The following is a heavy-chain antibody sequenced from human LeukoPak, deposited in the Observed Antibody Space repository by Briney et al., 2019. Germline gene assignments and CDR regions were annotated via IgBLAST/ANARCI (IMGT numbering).Heavy chain of an antibody. CDR1: GGTFSSYA. D-gene: IGHD3-10*01. CDR3: ASLGWFGELFQSNYYYHYYMDV. Sequence: ASVKVSCKASGGTFSSYAISWVRQAPGQGLEWMGGIIPIFGTANYAQKFQGRVTITADKSTSTAYMELSSLRSEDTAVYYCASLGWFGELFQSNYYYHYYMDVWGKGTTVTVSS. V-gene: IGHV1-69*06. J-gene: IGHJ6*03. CDR2: IIPIFGTA.